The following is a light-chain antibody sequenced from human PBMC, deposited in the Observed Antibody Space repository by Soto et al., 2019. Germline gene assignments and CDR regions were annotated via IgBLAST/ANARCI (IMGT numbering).Light chain of an antibody. CDR1: SGDVGVYKF. J-gene: IGLJ1*01. V-gene: IGLV2-14*01. CDR3: GSYTGTIYV. CDR2: EVS. Sequence: QPVLTQPASVSGSPGQSTTISCTGTSGDVGVYKFVSWYQQHPGKAPKLIIYEVSNRPSGVSSRFSGSMSGNTASLTISGLQAEDEADYYCGSYTGTIYVFGTGTKVTVL.